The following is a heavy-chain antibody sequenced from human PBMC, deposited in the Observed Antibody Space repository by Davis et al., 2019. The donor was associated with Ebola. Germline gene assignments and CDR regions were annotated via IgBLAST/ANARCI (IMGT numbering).Heavy chain of an antibody. Sequence: GGSLRLSCAASGFTFSTYSMSWVRQAPGKGLEWVSSISSDSDYIYYADSAKGRFTISRDNAKNSLYLQMNSLRAEDTAVYYCARDPHGYNSNFDYWGQGTLVTVSS. V-gene: IGHV3-21*01. CDR2: ISSDSDYI. D-gene: IGHD5-24*01. J-gene: IGHJ4*02. CDR3: ARDPHGYNSNFDY. CDR1: GFTFSTYS.